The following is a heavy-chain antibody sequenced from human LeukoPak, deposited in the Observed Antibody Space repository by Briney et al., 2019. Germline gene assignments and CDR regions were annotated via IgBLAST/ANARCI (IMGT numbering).Heavy chain of an antibody. V-gene: IGHV1-46*01. D-gene: IGHD2-2*01. CDR1: GYTFTSYY. CDR3: ATHCSSTSCPFDAFDI. J-gene: IGHJ3*02. CDR2: INPSGGST. Sequence: ASVKVSCKASGYTFTSYYMHWVRQAPGQGFEWMGIINPSGGSTSYAQKFQGRVTMTRDTSTSTVYMELSSLRSEVTAVYYCATHCSSTSCPFDAFDIWGQGTMVTVSS.